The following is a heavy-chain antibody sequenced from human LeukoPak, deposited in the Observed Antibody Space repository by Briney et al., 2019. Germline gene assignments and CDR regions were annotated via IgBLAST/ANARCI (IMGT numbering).Heavy chain of an antibody. CDR2: ITSGGSP. V-gene: IGHV3-23*01. J-gene: IGHJ3*01. Sequence: PGGSLRLSCAASGFTFSNYSVMWVRQAPGQGLEWVSAITSGGSPRYSNSVKGRFTISRDNSKNTLYLQMNSLKTEDTAKYFCARDPNGDYIGAFEFWGQGTGVTVSS. CDR1: GFTFSNYS. CDR3: ARDPNGDYIGAFEF. D-gene: IGHD4-17*01.